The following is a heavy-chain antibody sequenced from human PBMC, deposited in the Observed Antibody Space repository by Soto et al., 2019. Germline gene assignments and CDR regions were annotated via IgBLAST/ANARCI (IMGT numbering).Heavy chain of an antibody. Sequence: PGGSLRLSCAGSGFTLSDNYMDWVRQAPGKGLEWVGRTRNKANRYTTEYAASVKGRFTVSRDESMNSLHLQMNSLKTEDTAVYYCVRTSHYGSGPWNFDFWGQGTVVTVSS. V-gene: IGHV3-72*01. D-gene: IGHD3-10*01. J-gene: IGHJ4*02. CDR2: TRNKANRYTT. CDR3: VRTSHYGSGPWNFDF. CDR1: GFTLSDNY.